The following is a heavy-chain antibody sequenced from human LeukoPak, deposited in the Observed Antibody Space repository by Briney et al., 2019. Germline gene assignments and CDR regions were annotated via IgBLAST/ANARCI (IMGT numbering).Heavy chain of an antibody. J-gene: IGHJ4*02. V-gene: IGHV1-8*01. CDR3: ARGYSGWYYFDY. CDR1: GYTFTSYD. Sequence: LVASVKVSCKASGYTFTSYDINWVRQATGQGLEWMGWMNPNSGNTSYAQKFQGRVTMTRNTSITTAYMELSSLRSEDTAVYYCARGYSGWYYFDYWGQGTLVTVSS. D-gene: IGHD6-19*01. CDR2: MNPNSGNT.